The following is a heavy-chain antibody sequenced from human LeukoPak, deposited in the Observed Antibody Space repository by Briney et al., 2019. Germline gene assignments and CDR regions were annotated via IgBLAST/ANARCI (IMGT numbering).Heavy chain of an antibody. CDR3: ARDRHKYNYDSGGYPPY. Sequence: GGSLRLSCAASGFTFSSYEMNWVRQAPGKGLEWVSYIRSSGSTIYYADSVKGRFTISRDNAKNSLYLQMNTLRAEDTAVYYCARDRHKYNYDSGGYPPYWGQGTLVTVSS. D-gene: IGHD3-22*01. CDR2: IRSSGSTI. V-gene: IGHV3-48*03. CDR1: GFTFSSYE. J-gene: IGHJ4*02.